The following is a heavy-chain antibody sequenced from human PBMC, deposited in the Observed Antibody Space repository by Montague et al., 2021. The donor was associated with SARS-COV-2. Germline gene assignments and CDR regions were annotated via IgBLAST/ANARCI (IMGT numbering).Heavy chain of an antibody. CDR3: ARLKRYFDSSGSPSAFDY. CDR2: IYYTGNT. J-gene: IGHJ3*01. V-gene: IGHV4-39*02. Sequence: SETLSLTRTVSGGSITNNIDYWAWIRQPPGKGLEWIGCIYYTGNTYYNPSLKSRVTISVVTSKNHFTLKLSSVTAADTAVYYCARLKRYFDSSGSPSAFDYWGQGTKVTVSS. CDR1: GGSITNNIDY. D-gene: IGHD3-22*01.